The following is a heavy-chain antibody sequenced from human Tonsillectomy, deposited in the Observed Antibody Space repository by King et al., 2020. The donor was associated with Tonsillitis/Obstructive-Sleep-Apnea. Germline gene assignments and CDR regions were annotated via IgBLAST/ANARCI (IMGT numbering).Heavy chain of an antibody. CDR3: AGDRVLGYCSSTSCSGVYYYYMDV. V-gene: IGHV3-21*01. J-gene: IGHJ6*03. CDR2: ISSSSSYI. D-gene: IGHD2-2*01. CDR1: GFTFSSYS. Sequence: VQLVESGGGLVKPGGSLRLSCAASGFTFSSYSMNWVRQAPGKGLEWVSSISSSSSYIYYADSVKGRFTISRDNAKNSLYLQMNSLRAEDTAVYYCAGDRVLGYCSSTSCSGVYYYYMDVWGKGTTVTVSS.